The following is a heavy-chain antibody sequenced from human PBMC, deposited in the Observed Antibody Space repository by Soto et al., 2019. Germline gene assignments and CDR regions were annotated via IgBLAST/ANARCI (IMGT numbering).Heavy chain of an antibody. J-gene: IGHJ6*02. D-gene: IGHD3-3*01. CDR2: ISVSGGTT. V-gene: IGHV3-23*01. CDR1: GFTFRNFA. CDR3: AKDSWAIFGVPAGEYYAMDV. Sequence: PGGSLRLSCAASGFTFRNFAMNWVRQAQGKGLEWVSCISVSGGTTYYADSVKGRFTNSRDNSKNTVYLQMNDLRVEDAAEYFCAKDSWAIFGVPAGEYYAMDVWGQGTTVTVSS.